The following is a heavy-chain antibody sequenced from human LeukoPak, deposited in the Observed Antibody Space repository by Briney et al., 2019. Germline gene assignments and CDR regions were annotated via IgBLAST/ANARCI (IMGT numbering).Heavy chain of an antibody. CDR1: GFTFSDYY. D-gene: IGHD4-17*01. J-gene: IGHJ4*02. V-gene: IGHV3-11*01. Sequence: GGSLRLSCAASGFTFSDYYMSWIRQAPGKGLEWFSYISSSGSTIYYADSVKGRFTISRDNAKNSLYLQMNSLRAEDTAVYYCARGYWTVTPYEFGYWGQGTLVTVSS. CDR2: ISSSGSTI. CDR3: ARGYWTVTPYEFGY.